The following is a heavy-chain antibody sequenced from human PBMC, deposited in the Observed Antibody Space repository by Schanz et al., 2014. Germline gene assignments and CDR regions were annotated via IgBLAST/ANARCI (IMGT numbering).Heavy chain of an antibody. CDR1: GFTFTNYA. D-gene: IGHD1-1*01. Sequence: EVQLLESGGGLVQPGGSLRLSCAASGFTFTNYAMSWVRQAPGKGLEWVSTIGTSGGTNYAESVKGRFTISRDSSKNTLYLQMNSLRPEDTAVYFCAKIERNEDWGQGTLVTVSS. CDR2: IGTSGGT. CDR3: AKIERNED. J-gene: IGHJ4*02. V-gene: IGHV3-23*01.